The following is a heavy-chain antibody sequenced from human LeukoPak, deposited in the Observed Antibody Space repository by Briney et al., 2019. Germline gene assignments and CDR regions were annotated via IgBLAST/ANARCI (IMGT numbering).Heavy chain of an antibody. CDR2: ISCTSSYI. J-gene: IGHJ4*02. Sequence: GGSLRLSCAASGFTFSSYSLNWVRQAPGQGLEWVSSISCTSSYIYYADSVKGRFTISRDNRKNSLYLQMNSLRVEDTAVYFCASGLTAMLTAEGGFDYWGQGTLVTVSS. CDR1: GFTFSSYS. V-gene: IGHV3-21*01. CDR3: ASGLTAMLTAEGGFDY. D-gene: IGHD5-18*01.